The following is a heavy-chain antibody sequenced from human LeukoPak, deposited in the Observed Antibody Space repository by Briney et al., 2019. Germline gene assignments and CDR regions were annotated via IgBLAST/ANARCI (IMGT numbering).Heavy chain of an antibody. CDR3: AGVDFHDGSWSFDP. J-gene: IGHJ5*02. CDR2: MNPITGNT. V-gene: IGHV1-8*01. Sequence: ASVKVSCKASGYTFSNFDIVWVRQATGQGLEWMGWMNPITGNTGYAQKFQGRVTMTRDTSTETAYMQLTSLRFDDSAVYYCAGVDFHDGSWSFDPWGQGTLVTVSS. D-gene: IGHD2-15*01. CDR1: GYTFSNFD.